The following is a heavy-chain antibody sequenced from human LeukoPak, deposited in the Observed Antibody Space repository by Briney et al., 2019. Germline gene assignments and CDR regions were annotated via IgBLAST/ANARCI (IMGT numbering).Heavy chain of an antibody. D-gene: IGHD5-12*01. CDR3: ATYSGYAPGAFDY. J-gene: IGHJ4*02. V-gene: IGHV4-4*02. Sequence: PSGTLSLTCAVSGGSISSSNWWSWVRPPPGKGLEWIGEIYHSGSTNYNPSLKSRVTISVDKSKNQSSLKLSSVTAADTAVYYCATYSGYAPGAFDYWGQGTLVTVSS. CDR1: GGSISSSNW. CDR2: IYHSGST.